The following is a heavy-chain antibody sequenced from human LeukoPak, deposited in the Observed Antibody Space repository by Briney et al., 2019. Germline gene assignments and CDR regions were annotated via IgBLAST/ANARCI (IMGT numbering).Heavy chain of an antibody. Sequence: NTSGTLSLTCAVSGGSISRNHWWSWVRQPPGKGLEWIGEINHSGSTNYNPSLKSRVTISVDTSKNQFSLKLSSVTAADTAVYYCARRKRSGCSSTSCLLNWFDPWGQGTLVTVSS. D-gene: IGHD2-2*01. J-gene: IGHJ5*02. CDR3: ARRKRSGCSSTSCLLNWFDP. CDR1: GGSISRNHW. V-gene: IGHV4-4*02. CDR2: INHSGST.